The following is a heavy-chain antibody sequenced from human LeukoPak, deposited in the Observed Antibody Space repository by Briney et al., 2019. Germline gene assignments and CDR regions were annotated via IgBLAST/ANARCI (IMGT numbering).Heavy chain of an antibody. CDR2: IYYSGST. Sequence: SETLSLTCTVSGGSISSYYWSWIRQPPGKGLEWIGYIYYSGSTNYNPSLKSRVTMSVDTSKNQFSLKLSSVTAADTAVYYCARICADWFDPWGQGTLVTVSS. J-gene: IGHJ5*02. D-gene: IGHD2-21*01. CDR3: ARICADWFDP. V-gene: IGHV4-59*08. CDR1: GGSISSYY.